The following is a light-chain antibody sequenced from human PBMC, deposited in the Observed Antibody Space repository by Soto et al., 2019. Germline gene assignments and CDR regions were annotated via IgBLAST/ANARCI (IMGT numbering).Light chain of an antibody. Sequence: QSVLTQPPSVSGAPGQRVTIYCTGSSSNIGAGYDVHWYQQLPGTAPKLLIYGNSNRPSGVPDRFSGSKSGTSASLAITGLQAEDEADYYCQSYDSSLSGYVFGVGTQLTVL. CDR1: SSNIGAGYD. J-gene: IGLJ7*01. CDR3: QSYDSSLSGYV. CDR2: GNS. V-gene: IGLV1-40*01.